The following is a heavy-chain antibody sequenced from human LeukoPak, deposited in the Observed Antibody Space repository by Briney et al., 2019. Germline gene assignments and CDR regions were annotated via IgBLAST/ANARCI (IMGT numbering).Heavy chain of an antibody. J-gene: IGHJ4*02. D-gene: IGHD2-15*01. V-gene: IGHV3-74*01. Sequence: PGGSLRLSCVASGFTLSTYLMHWVRQAPGKGLVWVSRINSDGSATSYADSVMVRFTISRDSAKNTLYLQMNSLRPEDTAVYYCARGNKWSFDSWGQGALVTVSS. CDR3: ARGNKWSFDS. CDR1: GFTLSTYL. CDR2: INSDGSAT.